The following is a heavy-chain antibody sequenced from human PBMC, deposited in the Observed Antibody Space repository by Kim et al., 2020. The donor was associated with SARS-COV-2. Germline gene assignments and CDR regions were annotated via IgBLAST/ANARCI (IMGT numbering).Heavy chain of an antibody. V-gene: IGHV3-64D*09. CDR3: VKGNYYDFWSGFRKWVPIFDV. J-gene: IGHJ3*01. CDR2: ITSNGGSS. Sequence: GGSLRLSCSVSGFIFSDYAMYWVRQAPGKGLESVAGITSNGGSSYYADSVKGRFTISRDNSKSTLHLQMSSLRPEDAALYYCVKGNYYDFWSGFRKWVPIFDVWGQGTVITVSS. D-gene: IGHD3-3*01. CDR1: GFIFSDYA.